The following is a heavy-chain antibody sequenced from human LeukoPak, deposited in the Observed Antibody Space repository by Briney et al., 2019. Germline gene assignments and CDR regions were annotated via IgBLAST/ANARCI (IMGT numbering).Heavy chain of an antibody. J-gene: IGHJ4*02. V-gene: IGHV1-24*01. CDR3: ATLPADLRFLEWLIFDY. CDR1: GYTLTELS. Sequence: ASVKVSCKVSGYTLTELSMHWVRQAPGKGLEWMGGFDPEDGETIYAQKFQSRVTMTVDTSTDTAYMELSSLRSEDTAVYYCATLPADLRFLEWLIFDYWGQGTLVTVSS. D-gene: IGHD3-3*01. CDR2: FDPEDGET.